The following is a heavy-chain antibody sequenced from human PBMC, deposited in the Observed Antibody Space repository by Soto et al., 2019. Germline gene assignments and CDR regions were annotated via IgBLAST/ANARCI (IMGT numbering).Heavy chain of an antibody. Sequence: SETLSLTCTVSGGSISSSEYYWGWIRQPPGKGLEWIGSIYYSGSTYYNPSLKSRVTISVDTSKNQFSLKLTSVTAADTAVYYCARDKITGLFDYWGQGTLVTVSS. J-gene: IGHJ4*02. CDR3: ARDKITGLFDY. CDR1: GGSISSSEYY. CDR2: IYYSGST. V-gene: IGHV4-39*07. D-gene: IGHD2-8*02.